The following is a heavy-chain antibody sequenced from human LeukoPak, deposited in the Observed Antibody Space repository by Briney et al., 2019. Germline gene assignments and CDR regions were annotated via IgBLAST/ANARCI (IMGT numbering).Heavy chain of an antibody. CDR1: GFTFSSYL. CDR3: ARERTTGNDY. D-gene: IGHD4-17*01. V-gene: IGHV3-7*01. J-gene: IGHJ4*02. Sequence: GGSLRLSCAASGFTFSSYLMSWVRQAPGKGLERVANIKQDGSEKYYVDSVKGRFTISRDNAKNSLYLQMNSLRAEDTAVYYCARERTTGNDYWGQGTLVTVSS. CDR2: IKQDGSEK.